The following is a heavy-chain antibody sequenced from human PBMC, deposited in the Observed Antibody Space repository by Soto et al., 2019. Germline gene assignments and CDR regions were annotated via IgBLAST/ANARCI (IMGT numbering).Heavy chain of an antibody. CDR1: GYNFASYW. CDR3: ATSLSVTGNFDY. Sequence: GESLKISCKGSGYNFASYWIGWVRQMPGKGLEWMGIIYAGDSETKYSPPFQGQVTMSADKSISTAYPQWSSLKASDTAMYYCATSLSVTGNFDYWGQGTLVTVSS. CDR2: IYAGDSET. D-gene: IGHD6-19*01. V-gene: IGHV5-51*01. J-gene: IGHJ4*02.